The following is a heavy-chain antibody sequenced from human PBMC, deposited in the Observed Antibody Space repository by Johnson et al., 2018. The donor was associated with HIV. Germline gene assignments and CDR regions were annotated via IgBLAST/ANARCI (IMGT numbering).Heavy chain of an antibody. V-gene: IGHV3-30-3*01. J-gene: IGHJ3*02. D-gene: IGHD2-21*02. Sequence: QVQLVESGGGVVQPGRSLRLSCAASGFTFNSYPMHWVRQAPGKGLEWVAVISYDGSNKYYADSVKGRFTISRDNSKNTLYLQMNSLRAEDTAVYYCAKDHIVVVTAKDAFDIWGQGTLVTVSS. CDR3: AKDHIVVVTAKDAFDI. CDR2: ISYDGSNK. CDR1: GFTFNSYP.